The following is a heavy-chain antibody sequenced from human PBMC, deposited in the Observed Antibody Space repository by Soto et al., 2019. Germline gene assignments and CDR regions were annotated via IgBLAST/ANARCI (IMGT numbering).Heavy chain of an antibody. CDR2: IFYSGTT. J-gene: IGHJ2*01. Sequence: SETLSLTCPVSGDSISSSSYYWVWIRQPPGRGLEWIGSIFYSGTTYYNPSLKSRVTISIDTSKNQFSLKLTSVTAADTAVYYCAKTGPYDILTYWYFDLWGRGTLVTVSS. D-gene: IGHD3-9*01. V-gene: IGHV4-39*01. CDR1: GDSISSSSYY. CDR3: AKTGPYDILTYWYFDL.